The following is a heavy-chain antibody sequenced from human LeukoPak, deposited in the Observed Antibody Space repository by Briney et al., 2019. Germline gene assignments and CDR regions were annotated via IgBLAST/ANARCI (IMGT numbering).Heavy chain of an antibody. Sequence: GGSLGLSCAASGFTFSDYYMTWIRQAPGKGLEWVSYISGSSSYTNYANSVKGRFTISRDNAKNSLYLQMNNLRAEDTAIYYCATSGVGGLADNYWGQGTLVTVSS. D-gene: IGHD6-13*01. J-gene: IGHJ4*02. CDR1: GFTFSDYY. V-gene: IGHV3-11*03. CDR2: ISGSSSYT. CDR3: ATSGVGGLADNY.